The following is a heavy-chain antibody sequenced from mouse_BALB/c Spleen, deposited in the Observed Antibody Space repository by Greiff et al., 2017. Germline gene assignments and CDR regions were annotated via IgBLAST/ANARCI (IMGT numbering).Heavy chain of an antibody. CDR2: ISYSGST. D-gene: IGHD3-3*01. CDR1: GYSITSDYA. J-gene: IGHJ1*01. V-gene: IGHV3-2*02. CDR3: ARERDVRTDWYFDV. Sequence: EVKLQESGPGLVKPSQSLSLTCTVTGYSITSDYAWTWIRQFPGNKLEWMGYISYSGSTSYNPSLKSRISITRDTSKNQFFLQLNSVTTEDTATYYCARERDVRTDWYFDVWGAGTTVTVSS.